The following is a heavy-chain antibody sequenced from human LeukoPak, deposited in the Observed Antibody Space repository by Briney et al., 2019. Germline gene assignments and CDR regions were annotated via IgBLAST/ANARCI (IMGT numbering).Heavy chain of an antibody. CDR3: ASVVVY. D-gene: IGHD2-15*01. Sequence: GGSLRLSCAASGFTVSSNYMTWVRQAPGQGLEWVSVIYSGGSTYYADSVKGRFTISRDNSKNTLFLQMNRLTAEDTAVYYCASVVVYWGQGTLVAVSS. V-gene: IGHV3-66*01. J-gene: IGHJ4*02. CDR2: IYSGGST. CDR1: GFTVSSNY.